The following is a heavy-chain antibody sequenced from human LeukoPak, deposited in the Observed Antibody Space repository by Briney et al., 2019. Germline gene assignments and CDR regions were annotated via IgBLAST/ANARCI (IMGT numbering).Heavy chain of an antibody. CDR1: GFTFSSYE. CDR2: ISSSGSTI. D-gene: IGHD6-13*01. V-gene: IGHV3-48*03. J-gene: IGHJ4*02. CDR3: ARDSGRGIAAAGKGFDY. Sequence: PGGSLRLSCAASGFTFSSYEMNWVRQAPGKGLEWVSYISSSGSTIYYADSVKGRFTISRDNAKNSLYLQMNSLRAEDTAVYYCARDSGRGIAAAGKGFDYWGQGTLVTVSS.